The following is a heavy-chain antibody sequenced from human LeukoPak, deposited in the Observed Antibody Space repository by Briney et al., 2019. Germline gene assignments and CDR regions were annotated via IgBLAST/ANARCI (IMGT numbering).Heavy chain of an antibody. Sequence: GSLRLSCAAPGFTFSSYSMNWVRQAPGKGLEWVSSISSSSSYIYYADSVKGRFTISRDNAKNSLYLQMNSLRAEDTAVYYCARGGYSGYDSPWLRAENRCDYWGQGTLVTVSS. V-gene: IGHV3-21*01. D-gene: IGHD5-12*01. CDR3: ARGGYSGYDSPWLRAENRCDY. CDR2: ISSSSSYI. J-gene: IGHJ4*02. CDR1: GFTFSSYS.